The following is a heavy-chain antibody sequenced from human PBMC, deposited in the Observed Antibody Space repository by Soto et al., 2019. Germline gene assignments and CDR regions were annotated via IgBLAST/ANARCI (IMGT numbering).Heavy chain of an antibody. Sequence: SVKVSCKASGYTFTGYYMHWVRQAPGQGLEWMGWINPNSGGTNYAQKFQGWVTMTRDTSISTAYMELSRLRSDDTAVYYCARALVWYEHYFDYWGQGTLVTVSS. CDR1: GYTFTGYY. CDR3: ARALVWYEHYFDY. V-gene: IGHV1-2*04. J-gene: IGHJ4*02. D-gene: IGHD2-8*02. CDR2: INPNSGGT.